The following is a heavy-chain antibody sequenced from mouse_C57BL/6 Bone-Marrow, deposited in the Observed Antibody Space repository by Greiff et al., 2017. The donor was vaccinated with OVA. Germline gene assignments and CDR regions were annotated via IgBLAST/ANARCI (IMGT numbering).Heavy chain of an antibody. CDR1: GFSLTSYG. D-gene: IGHD1-1*01. Sequence: QVQLQQSGPGLVQPSQSLSITFTVSGFSLTSYGVHWVRQSPGKGLEWLGVIWSGGSTDYNAAFISRLSISKDNSKSQVFFKMNSLQADDTAIYYCARKVTTVVATDYYAMDYWGQGTSVTVSS. CDR2: IWSGGST. V-gene: IGHV2-2*01. CDR3: ARKVTTVVATDYYAMDY. J-gene: IGHJ4*01.